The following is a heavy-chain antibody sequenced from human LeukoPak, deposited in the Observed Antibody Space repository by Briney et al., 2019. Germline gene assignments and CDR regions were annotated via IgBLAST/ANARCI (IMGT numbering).Heavy chain of an antibody. Sequence: SETLSLTCTVSGGSISSYYWSWIRQPPGKGLEWIGYIYYSGSTNYNPSLKSRVTISVDTSKNQFSLKLSSVTAADTAVYYCARDRDGYIYWGQGTLVTVSS. V-gene: IGHV4-59*01. D-gene: IGHD5-24*01. CDR2: IYYSGST. CDR1: GGSISSYY. CDR3: ARDRDGYIY. J-gene: IGHJ4*02.